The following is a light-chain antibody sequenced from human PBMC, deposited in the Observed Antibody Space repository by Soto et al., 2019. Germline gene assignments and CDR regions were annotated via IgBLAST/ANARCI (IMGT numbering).Light chain of an antibody. J-gene: IGKJ2*01. CDR3: QQYYSTPLT. V-gene: IGKV4-1*01. CDR1: QRILFSSNTKNY. CDR2: WAS. Sequence: DIVLPQYPDSLAVSLRESSTINCKSSQRILFSSNTKNYLAWYQQKPGQPPKLLIYWASTRESGVPGRFSGGGSGTDFTLTISSLQAEDVAVYYCQQYYSTPLTFGQGTKLGI.